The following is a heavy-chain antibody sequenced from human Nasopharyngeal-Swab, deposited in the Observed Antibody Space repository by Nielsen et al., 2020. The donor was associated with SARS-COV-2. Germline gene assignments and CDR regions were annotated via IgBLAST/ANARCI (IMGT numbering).Heavy chain of an antibody. Sequence: SETLSLTCAVSGGSISSGGYSWSWIRQPPGKGLEWIGYIYHSGSTYYNPSLKSRVTISVDTSKNQFSLKLSSVTAADTAVYYCARGPITMVRGFLWSFDYWGQGTLVTVSS. CDR1: GGSISSGGYS. D-gene: IGHD3-10*01. CDR2: IYHSGST. V-gene: IGHV4-30-2*01. CDR3: ARGPITMVRGFLWSFDY. J-gene: IGHJ4*02.